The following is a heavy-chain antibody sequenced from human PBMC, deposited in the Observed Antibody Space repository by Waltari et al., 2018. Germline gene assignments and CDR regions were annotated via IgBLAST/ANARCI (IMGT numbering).Heavy chain of an antibody. CDR1: GFTVSTNY. Sequence: LRLSCAASGFTVSTNYMSWVRQAPGKGLDWVSVIYSGGNTYSADSVKGRFTISRDNSKNTLYLQMNSLRAEDTAVYYCARGPGEFLPIDFWGQGTLVTVSS. J-gene: IGHJ4*02. D-gene: IGHD7-27*01. CDR2: IYSGGNT. V-gene: IGHV3-53*01. CDR3: ARGPGEFLPIDF.